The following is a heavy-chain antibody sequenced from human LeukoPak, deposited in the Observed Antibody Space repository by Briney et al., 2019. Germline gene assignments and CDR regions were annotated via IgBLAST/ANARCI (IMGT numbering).Heavy chain of an antibody. J-gene: IGHJ4*02. CDR3: ATFGLGAVAPLHYFDY. V-gene: IGHV4-34*01. CDR1: GGSFSGYY. Sequence: PSETLSPTCAVYGGSFSGYYWSWIRQPPGKGLEWIGEINHSGSTNYNPSLKSRVTISVDTSKNQFSLKLSSVTAADTAVYYCATFGLGAVAPLHYFDYWGQGTLVTVSS. D-gene: IGHD6-19*01. CDR2: INHSGST.